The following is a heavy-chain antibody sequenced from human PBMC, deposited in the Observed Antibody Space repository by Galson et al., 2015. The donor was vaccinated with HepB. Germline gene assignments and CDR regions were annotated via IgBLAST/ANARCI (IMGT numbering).Heavy chain of an antibody. Sequence: TLSLTCSVSGVPVTTGDYYWTWIRQHPGKGLEWIGHIADSGNTYYNPSLNSQLSISRDTSKNLFSLNLTSVTAADTAMYYCARGARGTVSESWGLYDDCVFFDSWGPGTLVIVSA. CDR1: GVPVTTGDYY. J-gene: IGHJ4*02. CDR2: IADSGNT. D-gene: IGHD5/OR15-5a*01. V-gene: IGHV4-31*01. CDR3: ARGARGTVSESWGLYDDCVFFDS.